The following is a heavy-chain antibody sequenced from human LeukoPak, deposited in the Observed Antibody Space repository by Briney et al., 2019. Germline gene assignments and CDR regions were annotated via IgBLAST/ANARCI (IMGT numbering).Heavy chain of an antibody. CDR1: GFTFSSYG. J-gene: IGHJ4*02. Sequence: GGSLRLSCAASGFTFSSYGMHWVRQAPGKGLEWVAVIWYDGSNKYYADSVKGRFTISRDNSKNTLYLQMNSLKTEDTAVYYCTTDGWFGELSLIGFYWGQGTLVTVSS. CDR2: IWYDGSNK. V-gene: IGHV3-33*01. D-gene: IGHD3-10*01. CDR3: TTDGWFGELSLIGFY.